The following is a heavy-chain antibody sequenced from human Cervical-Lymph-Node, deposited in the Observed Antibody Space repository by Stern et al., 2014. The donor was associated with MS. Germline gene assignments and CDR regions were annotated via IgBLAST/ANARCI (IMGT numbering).Heavy chain of an antibody. J-gene: IGHJ4*02. V-gene: IGHV3-74*01. CDR1: GFTFRSYW. CDR2: ISSHGGDT. CDR3: ARPTGVAAPKGIGY. Sequence: EVQLVESGGALVQPGGSLRLSCAVSGFTFRSYWMYWVRQAPGKGLVWVSHISSHGGDTSYADSVKGRFTISRDNAKSTLYLQMNNLRAEDTALYYCARPTGVAAPKGIGYWGQGTLVTVSS. D-gene: IGHD2-15*01.